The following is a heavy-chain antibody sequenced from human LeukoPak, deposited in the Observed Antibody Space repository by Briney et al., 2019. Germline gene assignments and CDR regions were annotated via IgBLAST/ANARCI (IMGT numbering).Heavy chain of an antibody. J-gene: IGHJ5*02. CDR1: GGSFSSGGYY. D-gene: IGHD4-17*01. CDR3: ARVRDGDYGYIGFDP. CDR2: IYYSGRT. Sequence: SETLSLTCTVSGGSFSSGGYYWSWIRQHPGKGLEWIGYIYYSGRTYYNPSLKSRVTISVDTSKNQFSLKLSSVAAANTAVYHCARVRDGDYGYIGFDPWGQGTLVTVSS. V-gene: IGHV4-31*03.